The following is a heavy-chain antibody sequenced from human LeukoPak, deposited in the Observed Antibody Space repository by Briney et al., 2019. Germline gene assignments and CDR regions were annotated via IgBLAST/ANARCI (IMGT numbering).Heavy chain of an antibody. CDR1: GFTFSSYE. Sequence: GGSLRLSCAASGFTFSSYEMNWVRQAPGKGLEWVSYISSSGSTIYYADSVKGRFTISRDNAKNSLYLQMNSLRAEDTAVYYCASHYYGSGSYLPSPFDYWGQGTLVTVSS. CDR2: ISSSGSTI. J-gene: IGHJ4*02. D-gene: IGHD3-10*01. CDR3: ASHYYGSGSYLPSPFDY. V-gene: IGHV3-48*03.